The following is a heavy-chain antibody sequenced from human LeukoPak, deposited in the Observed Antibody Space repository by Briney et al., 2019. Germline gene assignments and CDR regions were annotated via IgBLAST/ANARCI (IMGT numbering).Heavy chain of an antibody. CDR3: GRGNWNDRDLEY. J-gene: IGHJ4*02. D-gene: IGHD1-1*01. Sequence: SQTLSLTCAISGYSVSSNSAAWNWIRQSPSRGLEWLGRTYYRSKWYNDYAVSVKSRISINPDTSKNQFSLQLNSVTPEDTAVYFCGRGNWNDRDLEYGGQGTLVTVSS. CDR2: TYYRSKWYN. V-gene: IGHV6-1*01. CDR1: GYSVSSNSAA.